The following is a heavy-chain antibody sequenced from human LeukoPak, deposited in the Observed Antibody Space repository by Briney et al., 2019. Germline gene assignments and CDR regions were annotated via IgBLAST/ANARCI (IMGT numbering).Heavy chain of an antibody. V-gene: IGHV3-48*01. Sequence: GGSLGLSCAASGFTFSSYSMNWVRQAPGKGLEWVSYISSRSSTIYYADSVKGRFTISRDNAKNSLYLQMNSLRAEDTAVYYCARDRYYFGSGSYFLRYMDVWGKGTTVTVSS. J-gene: IGHJ6*03. CDR1: GFTFSSYS. CDR2: ISSRSSTI. CDR3: ARDRYYFGSGSYFLRYMDV. D-gene: IGHD3-10*01.